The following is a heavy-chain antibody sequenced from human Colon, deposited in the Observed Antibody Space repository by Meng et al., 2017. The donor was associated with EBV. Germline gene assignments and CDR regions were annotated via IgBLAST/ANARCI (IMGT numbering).Heavy chain of an antibody. CDR1: GFTFSTYW. CDR3: VRDRLSWT. V-gene: IGHV3-74*01. D-gene: IGHD2-21*02. CDR2: VKPDGTST. J-gene: IGHJ5*02. Sequence: EAQVRESGGGSVQPGRSLRLSCPASGFTFSTYWMHWVRQVPGKGLIWVSRVKPDGTSTYYADSVRGRFTISRDNAKNTVYLQMNTLRAEDTAVYYCVRDRLSWTWGQGTLVTVSS.